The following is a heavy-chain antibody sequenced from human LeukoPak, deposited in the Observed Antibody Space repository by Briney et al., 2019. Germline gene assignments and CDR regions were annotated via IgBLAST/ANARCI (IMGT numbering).Heavy chain of an antibody. CDR3: ASDYGSGSYRFDY. CDR2: IYNSGST. CDR1: GDSMNSYS. V-gene: IGHV4-59*12. D-gene: IGHD3-10*01. Sequence: SETLSLTCAVSGDSMNSYSWSWIRQPPGKGLEWIGYIYNSGSTNYNPSLKSRVTISIDTSKNQFSLKLRSVTAADTAVYYCASDYGSGSYRFDYWGQGTLVTVYS. J-gene: IGHJ4*02.